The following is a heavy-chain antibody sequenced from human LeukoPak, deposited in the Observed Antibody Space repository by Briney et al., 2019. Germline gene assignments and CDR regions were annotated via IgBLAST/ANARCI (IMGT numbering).Heavy chain of an antibody. CDR2: IYSSGST. D-gene: IGHD1-1*01. Sequence: PSGTLSLTCTVSGGSISSSFCYWGWIRQPPGKGLVWNGSIYSSGSTYYKPSLKSRVTISVDTSKNQFSLKLTSVTAADTAVYYCAREGTESQTVAFDIWGQGTMVTVSS. CDR1: GGSISSSFCY. J-gene: IGHJ3*02. CDR3: AREGTESQTVAFDI. V-gene: IGHV4-39*07.